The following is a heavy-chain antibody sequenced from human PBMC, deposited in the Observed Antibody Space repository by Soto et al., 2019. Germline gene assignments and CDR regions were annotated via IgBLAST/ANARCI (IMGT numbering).Heavy chain of an antibody. J-gene: IGHJ6*02. CDR1: GYSFTSYW. Sequence: GESLKISCKGSGYSFTSYWIGWVRQMPGKGLEWMGIIYPGDSDTRYSPSFQGQVTISADKSISAAYLQWSSLKASDTAMYYCARHYHSSSWYKVYYYYGMDVWGQGTTVTVSS. V-gene: IGHV5-51*01. CDR2: IYPGDSDT. D-gene: IGHD6-13*01. CDR3: ARHYHSSSWYKVYYYYGMDV.